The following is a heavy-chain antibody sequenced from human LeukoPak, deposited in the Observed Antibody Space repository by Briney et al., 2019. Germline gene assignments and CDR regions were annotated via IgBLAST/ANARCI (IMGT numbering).Heavy chain of an antibody. CDR3: ARDLAAAGTVDI. J-gene: IGHJ3*02. CDR2: IYYSGST. Sequence: SETLSLTCAVYGGSFSSYYWSWIRQPPGKGLEWIGYIYYSGSTNYNPSLKSRVTISVDTSKNQFSLKLSSVTAADTAVYYCARDLAAAGTVDIWGQGTMVTVSS. CDR1: GGSFSSYY. V-gene: IGHV4-59*01. D-gene: IGHD6-13*01.